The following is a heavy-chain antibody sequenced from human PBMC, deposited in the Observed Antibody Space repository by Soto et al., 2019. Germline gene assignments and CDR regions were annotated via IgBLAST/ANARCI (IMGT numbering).Heavy chain of an antibody. CDR3: ARDRIAAALGQYFVY. V-gene: IGHV1-69*13. CDR1: GGTFSSYA. Sequence: SVKVSCKASGGTFSSYAISWVRQAPGQGLEWMGGIIPIFGTANYAQKFQGRVTITADESTSTAYMELSSLRSEDTAVYYCARDRIAAALGQYFVYGGQGTLVTVTS. J-gene: IGHJ4*02. CDR2: IIPIFGTA. D-gene: IGHD6-13*01.